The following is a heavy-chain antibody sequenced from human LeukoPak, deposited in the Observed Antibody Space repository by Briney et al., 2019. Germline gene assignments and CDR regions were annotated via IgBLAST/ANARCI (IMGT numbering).Heavy chain of an antibody. CDR3: ARVKRKSYSSWYDIHDAFDI. V-gene: IGHV3-53*01. D-gene: IGHD6-13*01. CDR1: GFTVSSNY. J-gene: IGHJ3*02. CDR2: IYSGGST. Sequence: GGSLRLSCAASGFTVSSNYMSWVRQAPGKGLEWVSVIYSGGSTYYADSVKGRFTISRDNSKNTLYLQMNSLRAEDTAVYYCARVKRKSYSSWYDIHDAFDIWGQGTMVTVSS.